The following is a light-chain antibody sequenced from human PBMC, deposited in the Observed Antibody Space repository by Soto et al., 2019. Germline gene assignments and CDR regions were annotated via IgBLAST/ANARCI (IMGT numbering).Light chain of an antibody. J-gene: IGKJ1*01. CDR3: QQFGRSPPSWT. CDR2: GAS. CDR1: QSVSSNY. V-gene: IGKV3-20*01. Sequence: ETALTQSPGTLSLSPGERATLSCRASQSVSSNYLAWYQQKPGQAPRLLMYGASTRATGIPDRFSGSGSGTVFTLAISRLEPEDFAVYCCQQFGRSPPSWTFGQGTEVEIK.